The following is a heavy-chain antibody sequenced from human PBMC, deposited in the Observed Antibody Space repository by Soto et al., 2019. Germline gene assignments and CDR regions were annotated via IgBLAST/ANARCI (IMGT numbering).Heavy chain of an antibody. D-gene: IGHD4-17*01. CDR2: IYLTGIT. J-gene: IGHJ6*02. CDR3: ARGHYGRHGLDV. Sequence: SGTLSLTSAVIDSALTSGGYVWPWIRQPPGKGLEWIGHIYLTGITYYNPSLKSRVTLSVDRSKNQFSLTLSSVTAADTAVYYCARGHYGRHGLDVWGQGTTVT. CDR1: DSALTSGGYV. V-gene: IGHV4-30-2*01.